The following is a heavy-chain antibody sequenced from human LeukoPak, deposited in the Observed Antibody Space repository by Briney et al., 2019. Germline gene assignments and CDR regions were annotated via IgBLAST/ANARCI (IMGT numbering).Heavy chain of an antibody. CDR3: ARGHYGMDV. Sequence: GGSLRLSCAASGFTFSSYSMNWVRQAPGKGLEWVAYIGPGGSPIYHADSVKGRFTISRDNVKNSVYLEINSPRVDDTAVYHCARGHYGMDVWGQGTTVTVSS. V-gene: IGHV3-48*04. J-gene: IGHJ6*02. CDR1: GFTFSSYS. CDR2: IGPGGSPI.